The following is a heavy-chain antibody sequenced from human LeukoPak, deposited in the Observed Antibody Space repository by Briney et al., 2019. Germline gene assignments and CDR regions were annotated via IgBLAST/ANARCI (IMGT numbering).Heavy chain of an antibody. Sequence: SETLSLTCTVSGGSISSYYWNWIRQPPGKGLEWIGYMYYNGSTKYNPSLKSRVTISEDTSKNQFSLKLSSVTAADTAVYYCARDYYDSSFDYWGQGTLVTVSS. D-gene: IGHD3-22*01. CDR1: GGSISSYY. V-gene: IGHV4-59*12. J-gene: IGHJ4*02. CDR3: ARDYYDSSFDY. CDR2: MYYNGST.